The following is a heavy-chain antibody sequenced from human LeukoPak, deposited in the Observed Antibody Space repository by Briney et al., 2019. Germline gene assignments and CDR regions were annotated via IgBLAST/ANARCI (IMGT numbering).Heavy chain of an antibody. Sequence: SETLSLTCTVYGGSIFSSNSYWGWIRQPPGKGLEWIGSIYYSGRTYYNPSLKSRVTISVDTSKNQFSLKLSSVTAADTAVYYCAKDTRPSGTYCHNYWGQGTLVTVSS. V-gene: IGHV4-39*07. CDR1: GGSIFSSNSY. J-gene: IGHJ4*02. CDR3: AKDTRPSGTYCHNY. D-gene: IGHD1-26*01. CDR2: IYYSGRT.